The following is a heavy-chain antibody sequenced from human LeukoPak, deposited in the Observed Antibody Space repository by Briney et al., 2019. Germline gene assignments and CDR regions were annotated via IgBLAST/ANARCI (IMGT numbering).Heavy chain of an antibody. CDR2: IDQDGREK. Sequence: GGSLRLSCAASGFTFTIYWMSWVRQAPGKGLEWVAHIDQDGREKSFVDSVKGRFSISRDNAKNTLYLQMNSLRVEDTAVYYCARGRYLDWLPYFFDYWGQGTLVTVSS. V-gene: IGHV3-7*01. CDR3: ARGRYLDWLPYFFDY. CDR1: GFTFTIYW. J-gene: IGHJ4*02. D-gene: IGHD3-9*01.